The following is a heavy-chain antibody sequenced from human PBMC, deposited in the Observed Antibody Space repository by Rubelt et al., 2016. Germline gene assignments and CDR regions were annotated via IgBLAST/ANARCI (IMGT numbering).Heavy chain of an antibody. Sequence: QVQLVQSGAEVKKPGASVKVSCKASGYTFTDYAIHWVRQAPGQRPEWMGWINVGNGGTKYSQKFQARVTISRDTSASIVYMGLSSLRSEDTAVYYCARDRYSKATLWFWGQGTLVTVSS. J-gene: IGHJ4*02. CDR3: ARDRYSKATLWF. CDR1: GYTFTDYA. V-gene: IGHV1-3*01. D-gene: IGHD5-12*01. CDR2: INVGNGGT.